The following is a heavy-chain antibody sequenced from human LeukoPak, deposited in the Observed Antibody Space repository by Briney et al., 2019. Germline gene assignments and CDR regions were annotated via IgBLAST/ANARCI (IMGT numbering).Heavy chain of an antibody. D-gene: IGHD3-22*01. CDR3: ARDSHAAGYYDSSGYYDY. J-gene: IGHJ4*02. CDR1: GFTFRDYY. Sequence: GSLRLPCAAPGFTFRDYYLSRIRQAPGKGAEWVAYIISCGSTIYYAESVKGRFTISRDNAKNSLYLQMNSLRAEDTAVYYCARDSHAAGYYDSSGYYDYWGQGTLVTVSS. V-gene: IGHV3-11*01. CDR2: IISCGSTI.